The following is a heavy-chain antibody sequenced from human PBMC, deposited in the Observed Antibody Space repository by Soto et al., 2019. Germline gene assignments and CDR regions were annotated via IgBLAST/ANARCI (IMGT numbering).Heavy chain of an antibody. V-gene: IGHV4-4*02. CDR1: GGSISRTNW. CDR3: ARSITYDWLFFDY. Sequence: SETLSLTCAVSGGSISRTNWYSWVRQPPGKGLEWIGEIYHSGSTNYNPSLKSRVTISVDKSRNQFSLKLSSVTAADTAVYYCARSITYDWLFFDYWGQGTLVTVSS. CDR2: IYHSGST. D-gene: IGHD3-9*01. J-gene: IGHJ4*02.